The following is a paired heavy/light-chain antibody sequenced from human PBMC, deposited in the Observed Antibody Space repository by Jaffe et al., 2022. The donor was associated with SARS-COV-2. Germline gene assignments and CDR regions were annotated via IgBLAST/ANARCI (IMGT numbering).Light chain of an antibody. CDR3: AAWDDSLNGWV. J-gene: IGLJ3*02. Sequence: QSVLTQPPSASGTPGQRVTISCSGSRSNIGSNAVNWFQQLPGAAPKLLTYSHDQRPSGVPDRFSGSKSGTSASLAISGLQSEDEADYYCAAWDDSLNGWVFGGGTKLTVL. V-gene: IGLV1-44*01. CDR2: SHD. CDR1: RSNIGSNA.
Heavy chain of an antibody. CDR2: IWFDGTKK. CDR3: VRSLGPTVYNGLDV. J-gene: IGHJ6*02. CDR1: GFTFNNFG. Sequence: QVQLVESGGGVVRPGRSLRLSCAASGFTFNNFGIHWVRQAPGRGLEWVAVIWFDGTKKFSAASVKGRFTISRDNSKSTLYLQMNSLRVEDTAVYYCVRSLGPTVYNGLDVWGQGTTVIVSS. V-gene: IGHV3-33*01. D-gene: IGHD1-26*01.